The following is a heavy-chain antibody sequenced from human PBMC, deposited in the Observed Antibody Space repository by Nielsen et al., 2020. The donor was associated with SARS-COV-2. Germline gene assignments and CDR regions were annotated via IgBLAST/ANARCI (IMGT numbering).Heavy chain of an antibody. Sequence: GESLKISCAASGFTFSSYAMHWVRQAPGKGLEWVAVISYDGSNKYYADSVKGRFTISRDNSKNTLYLQMNSLRAEDTAVYYCAKEGFGELFYGYYYGMDVWGQGTTVTVSS. V-gene: IGHV3-30-3*02. CDR3: AKEGFGELFYGYYYGMDV. CDR2: ISYDGSNK. D-gene: IGHD3-10*01. J-gene: IGHJ6*02. CDR1: GFTFSSYA.